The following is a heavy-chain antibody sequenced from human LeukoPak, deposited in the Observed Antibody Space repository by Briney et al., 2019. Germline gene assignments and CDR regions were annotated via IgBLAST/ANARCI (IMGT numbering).Heavy chain of an antibody. Sequence: SVTVSCKASGYTFTNYYMHWVRQAPGQGLEWMGIINPSRGSTTYAQKFQGRVTMTRDTSTSTVYMDLSSLRSEDTAVFYCARSYDSSGPTFDYWGQGTLVTVSS. J-gene: IGHJ4*02. CDR3: ARSYDSSGPTFDY. CDR1: GYTFTNYY. V-gene: IGHV1-46*01. CDR2: INPSRGST. D-gene: IGHD3-22*01.